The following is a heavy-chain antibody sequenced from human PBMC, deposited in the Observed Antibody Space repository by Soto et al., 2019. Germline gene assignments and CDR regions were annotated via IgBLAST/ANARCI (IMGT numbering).Heavy chain of an antibody. J-gene: IGHJ4*02. D-gene: IGHD6-6*01. Sequence: GSLRLSCAASGFTFSSYAMSWGRRAPGKGLEWVSAISGSGGSTYYADSVKGRFTISRDNSKNTLYLQMNSLRAEDTAVYYCAKTIAARHFYFDYWGQGTLVTVYS. CDR1: GFTFSSYA. CDR3: AKTIAARHFYFDY. CDR2: ISGSGGST. V-gene: IGHV3-23*01.